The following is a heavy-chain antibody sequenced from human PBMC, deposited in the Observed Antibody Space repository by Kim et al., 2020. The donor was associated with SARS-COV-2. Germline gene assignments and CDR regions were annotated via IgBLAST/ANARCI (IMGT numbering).Heavy chain of an antibody. V-gene: IGHV1-18*01. CDR2: NT. J-gene: IGHJ4*02. D-gene: IGHD2-21*01. Sequence: NTKYAQKFQGRVTMTTDTSTSTAYMELRSLRSDDTAVYYCARDSVVASSDFWGQGTLVTVSS. CDR3: ARDSVVASSDF.